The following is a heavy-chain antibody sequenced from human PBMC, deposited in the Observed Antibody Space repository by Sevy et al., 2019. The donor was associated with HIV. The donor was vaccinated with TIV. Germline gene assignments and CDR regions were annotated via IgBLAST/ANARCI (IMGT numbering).Heavy chain of an antibody. D-gene: IGHD3-3*02. CDR2: IYYSGST. J-gene: IGHJ5*02. V-gene: IGHV4-39*01. Sequence: SETLSLTRTVSGGSISSSSYYWGWIRQPPGKGLEWIGSIYYSGSTYYNPSLKSRVTISVDTSKNQFSLKLSSVTAADTAGYYCAGYAVLGPRWFDPWGQGTLVTVSS. CDR1: GGSISSSSYY. CDR3: AGYAVLGPRWFDP.